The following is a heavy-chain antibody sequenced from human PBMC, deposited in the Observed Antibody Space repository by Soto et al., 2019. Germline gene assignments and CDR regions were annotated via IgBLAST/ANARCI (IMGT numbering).Heavy chain of an antibody. Sequence: PSETLSLTCSVSGADINTYSWTWIRQPAGKGLEWIGRIYTSASINYNPSLKGRVTLSLDTSTNQVSLRLASVTAADTAVYYCARDRADGYDFSCGMDFWGQGTTLTVSS. D-gene: IGHD3-10*01. J-gene: IGHJ6*02. CDR1: GADINTYS. V-gene: IGHV4-4*07. CDR3: ARDRADGYDFSCGMDF. CDR2: IYTSASI.